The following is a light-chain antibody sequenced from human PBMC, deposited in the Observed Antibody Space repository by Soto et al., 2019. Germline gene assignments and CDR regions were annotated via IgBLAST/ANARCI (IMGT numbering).Light chain of an antibody. CDR3: MQALQTPWT. CDR2: LGS. CDR1: ESLLHSNGYNY. Sequence: DIVMTQSPLSLPVTPGEPASISCRSSESLLHSNGYNYLDWYLQKPGQSPQLLIFLGSNRASGVPDRFSGSGSGTDSTLKISRVEAEDVGVYYCMQALQTPWTFGQGTKVDIK. V-gene: IGKV2-28*01. J-gene: IGKJ1*01.